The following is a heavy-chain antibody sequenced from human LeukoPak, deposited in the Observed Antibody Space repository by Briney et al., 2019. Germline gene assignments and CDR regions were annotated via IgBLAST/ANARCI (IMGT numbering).Heavy chain of an antibody. D-gene: IGHD3-22*01. CDR2: ISAYNGNT. Sequence: ASVKVSCKASGHTFTNYGITWVRQAPGQGLEWMGWISAYNGNTHYAQKLQGRVTMTTDTSMSTVYMELRSLRSDDTAVYYCARGSPPRRNYDSRGYYSYYFDYWGQGTLVTVSS. CDR3: ARGSPPRRNYDSRGYYSYYFDY. J-gene: IGHJ4*02. CDR1: GHTFTNYG. V-gene: IGHV1-18*01.